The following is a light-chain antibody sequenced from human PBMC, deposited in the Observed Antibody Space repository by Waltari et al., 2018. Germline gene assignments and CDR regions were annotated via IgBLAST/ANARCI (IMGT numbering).Light chain of an antibody. CDR2: DAS. CDR1: QSVSSQ. CDR3: QQCNNSPPT. V-gene: IGKV3-11*01. Sequence: EIVLTQSPATLSLSPGEGATLSCRASQSVSSQLVWYQQKRGQAPRLLIYDASNRATGLPARFSGSGSGTDFTLTISSLEPEYFAVYYCQQCNNSPPTFGQGTKVEIK. J-gene: IGKJ1*01.